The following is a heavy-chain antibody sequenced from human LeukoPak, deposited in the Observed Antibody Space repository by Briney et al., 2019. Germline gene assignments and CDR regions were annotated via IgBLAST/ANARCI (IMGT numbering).Heavy chain of an antibody. J-gene: IGHJ3*02. Sequence: GGSLRLSCAASGFTFSGYGMFWVRQAPGKGLEWISSISTGGTYIYYADSVKGRFTISRDNAKNSLYLQMNSLRAEDTAVYYCTKSRSSWSDDTFDIWGQGTMVTVAS. V-gene: IGHV3-21*01. D-gene: IGHD6-13*01. CDR1: GFTFSGYG. CDR2: ISTGGTYI. CDR3: TKSRSSWSDDTFDI.